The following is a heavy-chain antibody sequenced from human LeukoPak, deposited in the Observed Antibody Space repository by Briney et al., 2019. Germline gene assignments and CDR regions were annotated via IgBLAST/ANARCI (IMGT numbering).Heavy chain of an antibody. Sequence: ASVKVSCKASGYTFTGYYKHWVRQAPGQGLEWMGWINPNSGGTNYAQKFQGWVTMTRDTSISTAYMELSRLRSDDTAVYYCARDYDYNNYGWFDPWGQGTLVTVSS. D-gene: IGHD4-11*01. J-gene: IGHJ5*02. V-gene: IGHV1-2*04. CDR2: INPNSGGT. CDR3: ARDYDYNNYGWFDP. CDR1: GYTFTGYY.